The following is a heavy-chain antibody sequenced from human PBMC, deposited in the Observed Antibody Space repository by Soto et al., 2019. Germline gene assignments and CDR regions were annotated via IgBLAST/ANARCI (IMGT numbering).Heavy chain of an antibody. V-gene: IGHV4-61*01. J-gene: IGHJ4*02. CDR1: GGSVSSGSYY. CDR2: IYYSGST. Sequence: QVQLQESGPGLVKPSETLSLTCTVSGGSVSSGSYYWSWLRQPPGKGLEWIGYIYYSGSTIDNPSLNSRVNIAVDTSKNQCSLKLSSVTAADTAVYYCARVYQHFDYWGQGTLVTVSS. CDR3: ARVYQHFDY. D-gene: IGHD2-2*01.